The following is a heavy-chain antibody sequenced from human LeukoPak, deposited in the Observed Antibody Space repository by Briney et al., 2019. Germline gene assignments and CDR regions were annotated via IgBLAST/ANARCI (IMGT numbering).Heavy chain of an antibody. CDR3: AKDWVGEKYYYGSGNPPGDY. CDR1: GFAFSSYS. V-gene: IGHV3-21*06. D-gene: IGHD3-10*01. J-gene: IGHJ4*02. Sequence: GGSLRLSCAASGFAFSSYSMTWVRQAPGKGLEWLSSFTSRSRSIYYADSVKSRFTISRDNAKNLLYLQMNSLRAEDTGRYYCAKDWVGEKYYYGSGNPPGDYWGQGTLVTVSS. CDR2: FTSRSRSI.